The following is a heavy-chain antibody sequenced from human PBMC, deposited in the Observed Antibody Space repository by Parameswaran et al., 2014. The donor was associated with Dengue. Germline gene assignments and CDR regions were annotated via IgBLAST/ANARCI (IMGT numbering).Heavy chain of an antibody. V-gene: IGHV3-30-3*01. Sequence: WIRQPPGKGLEWVAVISYDGSNKYYADSVKGRFTISRDDSKNTLYLQMNSLRAEDTAVYYCARDRRYGSGRYTVPTAFDIWGQGTMVTVSS. CDR2: ISYDGSNK. D-gene: IGHD3-10*01. J-gene: IGHJ3*02. CDR3: ARDRRYGSGRYTVPTAFDI.